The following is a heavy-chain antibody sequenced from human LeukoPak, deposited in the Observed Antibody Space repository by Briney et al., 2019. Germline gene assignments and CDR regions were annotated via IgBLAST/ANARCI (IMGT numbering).Heavy chain of an antibody. V-gene: IGHV3-30*02. J-gene: IGHJ3*02. D-gene: IGHD3-3*01. CDR2: IRYDGSNK. CDR1: GFTFSSYG. Sequence: PGGSQRLSCAASGFTFSSYGMHWVRQAPGKGLEWVAFIRYDGSNKYYADSVKGRFTISRDNSKNTLYLQMNSLRAEDTAVYYCAKGTRITIFGVVPDDAFDIWGQGTMVTVSS. CDR3: AKGTRITIFGVVPDDAFDI.